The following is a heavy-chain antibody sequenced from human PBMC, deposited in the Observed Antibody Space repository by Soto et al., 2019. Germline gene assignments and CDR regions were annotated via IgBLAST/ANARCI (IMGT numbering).Heavy chain of an antibody. J-gene: IGHJ4*02. D-gene: IGHD3-10*01. Sequence: SETLSLTCTVSGGSLGSYYWSWIRQPPGKGLEWIGYVFYTGRANYNASLKSRVSISLDTSKTQFSLKLSSVTAADTAVYYCARVRYGSGNYLHTFDYWGPGTLVTVSS. V-gene: IGHV4-59*01. CDR3: ARVRYGSGNYLHTFDY. CDR1: GGSLGSYY. CDR2: VFYTGRA.